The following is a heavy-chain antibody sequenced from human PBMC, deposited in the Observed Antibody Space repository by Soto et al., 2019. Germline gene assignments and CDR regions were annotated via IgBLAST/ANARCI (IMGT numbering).Heavy chain of an antibody. D-gene: IGHD3-3*01. Sequence: PGESLKISCKGSGYSFTSYWIGWVRQMPGKGLEWMGIIYPGDPDTRYSPSFQGQVTISADKSIRTAYLQWSSLKASDTAMYYCPRQPYYDFWSGYYPYYYYGMDVWGHGTTVTVS. CDR2: IYPGDPDT. J-gene: IGHJ6*02. CDR1: GYSFTSYW. CDR3: PRQPYYDFWSGYYPYYYYGMDV. V-gene: IGHV5-51*01.